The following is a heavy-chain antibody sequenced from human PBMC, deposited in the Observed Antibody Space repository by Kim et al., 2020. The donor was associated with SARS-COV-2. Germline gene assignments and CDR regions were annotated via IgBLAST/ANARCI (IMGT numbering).Heavy chain of an antibody. D-gene: IGHD3-10*01. Sequence: SQTLSLTCAVYGGSFSGYYWSWIRQPPGKGLEWIGEINHSGSTNYNPSLKSRVTISVDTSKNQFSLKLSSVTAADTAVYYCAREVPSYGSGSYYMGRNRNWFDPWGQGTLVTVSS. CDR1: GGSFSGYY. J-gene: IGHJ5*02. CDR3: AREVPSYGSGSYYMGRNRNWFDP. V-gene: IGHV4-34*01. CDR2: INHSGST.